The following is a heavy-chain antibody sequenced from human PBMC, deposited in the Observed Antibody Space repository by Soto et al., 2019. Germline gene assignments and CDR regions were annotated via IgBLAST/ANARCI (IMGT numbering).Heavy chain of an antibody. J-gene: IGHJ3*02. V-gene: IGHV1-18*01. CDR2: ISTYNGKT. Sequence: QLQLVQSGGEVKTPGASVKVSCTTSGYTFTSHGISWVRQAPGQGLEWMGWISTYNGKTDYAQKFQGRVTMTADTRTSTVYMEERSLRSDDTAVYHCARLLTEGATYREDAFDMWGQGTKVTVSS. CDR1: GYTFTSHG. D-gene: IGHD1-26*01. CDR3: ARLLTEGATYREDAFDM.